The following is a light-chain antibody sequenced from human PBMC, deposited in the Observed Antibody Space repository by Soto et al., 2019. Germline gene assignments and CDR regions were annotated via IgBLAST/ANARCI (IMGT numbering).Light chain of an antibody. CDR1: QSISSW. J-gene: IGKJ1*01. Sequence: DIQMTQSPSTLPASVGDRVTITCRASQSISSWLAWYQQKPGKAPKLLIYDASSLESGVPSRFSGSGSGTEFTLTINSLQSEDFAVYFCHQYNFWPTFGQGTKVDIK. CDR3: HQYNFWPT. CDR2: DAS. V-gene: IGKV1-5*01.